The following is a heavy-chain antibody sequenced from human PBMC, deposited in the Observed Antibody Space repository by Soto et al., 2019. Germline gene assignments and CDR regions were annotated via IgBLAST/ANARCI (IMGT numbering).Heavy chain of an antibody. J-gene: IGHJ6*02. D-gene: IGHD3-9*01. CDR2: IYYSGST. Sequence: SETLSLTCTVSGGSISSYYWSLIRQPPGKGLEWIGYIYYSGSTNYNPSLKSRVTISVDTSKNQFSLKLSSVTAADTAVYYCASQILTGYYSSYYYGMDVWGQGTTVTVSS. V-gene: IGHV4-59*08. CDR3: ASQILTGYYSSYYYGMDV. CDR1: GGSISSYY.